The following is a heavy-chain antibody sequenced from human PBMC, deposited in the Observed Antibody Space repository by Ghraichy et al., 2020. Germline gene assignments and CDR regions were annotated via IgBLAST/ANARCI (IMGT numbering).Heavy chain of an antibody. Sequence: GGSLRLSCAASGFTFSSHAMSWVRQAPGKGLEWVSIISGSGSSTYYADSVRGRFTISRDKSKNTLYLQMNSLRAEDTAVYYCAKDLPGSGGSGYYSSFDYWGRGTMVTVSS. J-gene: IGHJ4*02. CDR3: AKDLPGSGGSGYYSSFDY. CDR2: ISGSGSST. CDR1: GFTFSSHA. D-gene: IGHD3-3*01. V-gene: IGHV3-23*01.